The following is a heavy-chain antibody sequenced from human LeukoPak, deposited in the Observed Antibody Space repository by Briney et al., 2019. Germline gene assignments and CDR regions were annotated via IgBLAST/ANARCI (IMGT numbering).Heavy chain of an antibody. CDR3: ASSGYSSSWYGGYYFDY. V-gene: IGHV3-7*01. D-gene: IGHD6-13*01. CDR1: GFTFSGYW. CDR2: IKHDGSEK. J-gene: IGHJ4*02. Sequence: SGGSLRLSCAASGFTFSGYWMSWVRQAPGKGLEWVANIKHDGSEKYHVASVKGRFTISRDNSQNSLYLQMNSLRLEDTAVYYCASSGYSSSWYGGYYFDYWGQGTLVTVSS.